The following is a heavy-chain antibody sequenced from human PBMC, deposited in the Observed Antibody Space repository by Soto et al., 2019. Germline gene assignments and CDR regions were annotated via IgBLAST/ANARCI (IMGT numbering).Heavy chain of an antibody. Sequence: SVKVSCKASGGTFSSYAISWVRQAPGQGLEWMGGIIPIFGTANYAQKFQGRVTITADESTSTAYMELSSLRSEDTAVYYCASTIFGVVISKDYGMDVWGQGTTVTVSS. D-gene: IGHD3-3*01. J-gene: IGHJ6*02. CDR2: IIPIFGTA. V-gene: IGHV1-69*13. CDR3: ASTIFGVVISKDYGMDV. CDR1: GGTFSSYA.